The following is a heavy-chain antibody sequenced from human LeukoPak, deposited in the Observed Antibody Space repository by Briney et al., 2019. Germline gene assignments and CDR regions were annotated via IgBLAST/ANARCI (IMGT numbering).Heavy chain of an antibody. V-gene: IGHV3-30*02. CDR2: IRYDGSYK. D-gene: IGHD3-22*01. Sequence: GGSLRLSCAASGFTFSNYGMHWVRQAPGKGLEWVAFIRYDGSYKYYADSVKGRFTISRDNAKNSLYLQMNSLRAEDTAVYYCVRAVEYYYDSSGYAVDYWGQGTLVTVSS. CDR3: VRAVEYYYDSSGYAVDY. CDR1: GFTFSNYG. J-gene: IGHJ4*02.